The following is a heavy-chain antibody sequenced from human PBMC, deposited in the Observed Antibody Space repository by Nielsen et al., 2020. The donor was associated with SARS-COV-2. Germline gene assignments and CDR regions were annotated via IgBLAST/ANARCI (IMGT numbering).Heavy chain of an antibody. D-gene: IGHD3-10*01. CDR2: ISSSSSYI. Sequence: GGSLRLSCAASGFTFSSYSMNWVRQAPGKGLEWVSSISSSSSYIYYADSVKGRFTISRDNAKNSLYLQMNSLRAEDTAVYYCARDLSYYGSGSYWRGFDYWGQGTLVTVSS. CDR1: GFTFSSYS. V-gene: IGHV3-21*01. J-gene: IGHJ4*02. CDR3: ARDLSYYGSGSYWRGFDY.